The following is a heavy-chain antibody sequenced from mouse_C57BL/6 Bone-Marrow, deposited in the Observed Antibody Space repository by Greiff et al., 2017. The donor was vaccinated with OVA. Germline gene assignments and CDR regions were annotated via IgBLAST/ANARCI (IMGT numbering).Heavy chain of an antibody. CDR2: FHPYNDDT. CDR1: GYTFTTYP. J-gene: IGHJ3*01. Sequence: VQGVESGAELVKPGASVKMSCKASGYTFTTYPIEWMKQNHGKSLEWIGNFHPYNDDTKYNEKFKGKATLTVEKSSSTVYLELSRLTSDDSAVYYCARPGYYGNYRFAYWGQGTLVTVSA. D-gene: IGHD2-1*01. CDR3: ARPGYYGNYRFAY. V-gene: IGHV1-47*01.